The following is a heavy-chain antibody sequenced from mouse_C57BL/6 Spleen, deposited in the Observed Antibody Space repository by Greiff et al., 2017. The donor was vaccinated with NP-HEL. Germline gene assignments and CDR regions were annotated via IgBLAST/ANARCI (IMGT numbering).Heavy chain of an antibody. V-gene: IGHV1-20*01. CDR2: INPYNGDT. CDR1: GYSFTGYF. J-gene: IGHJ1*03. Sequence: EVQLQQSGPELVKPGDSVKISCKASGYSFTGYFMNWVMQSHGKSLEWIGRINPYNGDTFYNQKFKGKATLTVDKSSSTAHMELRSLTSEDSAVYYCARGRGTTVVATRYFDVWGTGTTVTVSS. D-gene: IGHD1-1*01. CDR3: ARGRGTTVVATRYFDV.